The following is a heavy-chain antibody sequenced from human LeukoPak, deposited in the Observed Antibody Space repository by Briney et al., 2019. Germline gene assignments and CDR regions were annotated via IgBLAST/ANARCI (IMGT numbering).Heavy chain of an antibody. CDR1: GFTFDDYG. J-gene: IGHJ3*02. D-gene: IGHD3-22*01. V-gene: IGHV3-33*08. Sequence: GGSLRLSCAASGFTFDDYGMSWVRQAPGKGLEWVASIRSDANNKYYADSVKGRFTISRDNAKNTLFLQMNSLRAEDTAVYYCARAYYFDTTGHDSGALDIWGRGTMVTVSS. CDR2: IRSDANNK. CDR3: ARAYYFDTTGHDSGALDI.